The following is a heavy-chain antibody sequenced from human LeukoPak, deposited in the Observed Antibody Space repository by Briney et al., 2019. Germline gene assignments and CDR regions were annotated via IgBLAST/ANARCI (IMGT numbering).Heavy chain of an antibody. Sequence: ASVKVSCKASGYTFTSYAMNWVRQAPGQGLEWMGWINTNTGNPTYAQGFTGRFVFSLDTSVSTAYPQISSLKAEDTAVYYCARGIHYYGSGSYMGGFDYWGQGTLVTVSS. CDR3: ARGIHYYGSGSYMGGFDY. CDR2: INTNTGNP. V-gene: IGHV7-4-1*02. J-gene: IGHJ4*02. D-gene: IGHD3-10*01. CDR1: GYTFTSYA.